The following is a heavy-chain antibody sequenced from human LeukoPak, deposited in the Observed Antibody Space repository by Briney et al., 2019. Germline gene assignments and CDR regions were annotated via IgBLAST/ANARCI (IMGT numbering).Heavy chain of an antibody. CDR2: IYTSGST. Sequence: PSETLSLTCTVSGGSISNYYWSWIRQPAGKGLEWIGRIYTSGSTNYNPSLKSRVTMSIDTSKNQFSLKLSSVTAADTVVYYCARNYYDSSGYKYAFDYWGQGTLVTVSS. CDR1: GGSISNYY. CDR3: ARNYYDSSGYKYAFDY. J-gene: IGHJ4*02. V-gene: IGHV4-4*07. D-gene: IGHD3-22*01.